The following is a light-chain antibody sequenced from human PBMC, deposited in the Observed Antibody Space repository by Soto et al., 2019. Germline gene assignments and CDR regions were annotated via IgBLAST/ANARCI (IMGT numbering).Light chain of an antibody. CDR1: SSDIGSYNR. CDR2: EVN. J-gene: IGLJ1*01. V-gene: IGLV2-18*02. Sequence: HSALTQPASVSGSPGQSITISCTGTSSDIGSYNRVSWYQQPPGTAPKLIIYEVNNRPSGVPDRFSGSKSGNTASLTISGLQAEDEADYYCNSFTTSSIYVFGTGTKVTVL. CDR3: NSFTTSSIYV.